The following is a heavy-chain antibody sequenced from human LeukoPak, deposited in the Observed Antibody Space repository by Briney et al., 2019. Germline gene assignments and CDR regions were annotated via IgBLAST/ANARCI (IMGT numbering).Heavy chain of an antibody. Sequence: SETLSLTCTVSGGSISSSYWTWIRQPPGKGLEWIGYIYYSGSTNYNPSLKSRVTISVDTSKNQFSLNLSSVTAADTAVYYCASAIAEDFYYYYMDVWGKGTTVTVSS. D-gene: IGHD1-14*01. J-gene: IGHJ6*03. CDR2: IYYSGST. CDR3: ASAIAEDFYYYYMDV. CDR1: GGSISSSY. V-gene: IGHV4-59*01.